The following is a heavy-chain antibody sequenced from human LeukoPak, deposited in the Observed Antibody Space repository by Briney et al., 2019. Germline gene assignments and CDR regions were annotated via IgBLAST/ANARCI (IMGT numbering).Heavy chain of an antibody. CDR3: ARDSSIAVAGTLYYYHYYGMDV. V-gene: IGHV3-21*01. CDR1: GFTFSSYS. J-gene: IGHJ6*02. Sequence: TGGSLRLSCAASGFTFSSYSMNWVRQAPGKGLEWVSSISSSSSYIYYADSVKGRFTISRDNAKNSLYLQMNSLRAEDTAVYYCARDSSIAVAGTLYYYHYYGMDVWGQGTTVTVSS. CDR2: ISSSSSYI. D-gene: IGHD6-19*01.